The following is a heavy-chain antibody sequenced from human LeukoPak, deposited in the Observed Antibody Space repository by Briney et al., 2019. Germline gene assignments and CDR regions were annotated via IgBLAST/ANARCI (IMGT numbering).Heavy chain of an antibody. V-gene: IGHV3-33*01. J-gene: IGHJ4*02. CDR1: GFTFSSYG. CDR3: ARGDRYGDSPDY. CDR2: IWYDGSNK. D-gene: IGHD4-17*01. Sequence: GGSLRLSCAASGFTFSSYGMHWVRQAPGKGLEWVAVIWYDGSNKYYADSVKGRFTISRDNSKNTLYLQMNSLRAEDTAVYYCARGDRYGDSPDYWGQGTLVTVSS.